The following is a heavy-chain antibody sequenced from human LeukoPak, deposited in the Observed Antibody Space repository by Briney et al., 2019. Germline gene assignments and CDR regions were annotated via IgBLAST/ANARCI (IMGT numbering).Heavy chain of an antibody. CDR2: IYYSGST. J-gene: IGHJ4*02. Sequence: PSETLSLTCTVSGGSISSYYWSWIRQPPGKGLEWIGYIYYSGSTNYNPSLKSRVTISVDTSKNQFSLKLSSVTAADTAVYYCARRRWLPLGGDYFDYWGQGTLVTVSS. D-gene: IGHD5-24*01. CDR3: ARRRWLPLGGDYFDY. CDR1: GGSISSYY. V-gene: IGHV4-59*08.